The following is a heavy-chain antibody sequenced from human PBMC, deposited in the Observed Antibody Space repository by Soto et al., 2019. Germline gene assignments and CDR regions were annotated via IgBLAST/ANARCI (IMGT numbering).Heavy chain of an antibody. Sequence: KPSETLSLTCAVYGGSFSGYYWSWIRQPPGKGLEWIGEINHSGSTNYNPSLKSRVTITVDTSKNQFSLKLSSVTAADTAVYYCARDALRRVDTAMVTGSWFDPWGQGTLVTVSS. CDR1: GGSFSGYY. CDR3: ARDALRRVDTAMVTGSWFDP. J-gene: IGHJ5*02. V-gene: IGHV4-34*01. CDR2: INHSGST. D-gene: IGHD5-18*01.